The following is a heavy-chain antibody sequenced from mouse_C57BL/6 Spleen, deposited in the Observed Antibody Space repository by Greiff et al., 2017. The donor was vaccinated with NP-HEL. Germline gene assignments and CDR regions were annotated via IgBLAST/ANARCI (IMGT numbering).Heavy chain of an antibody. V-gene: IGHV1-81*01. CDR2: IYPRSGNT. D-gene: IGHD2-4*01. CDR1: GYTFTSYG. CDR3: ARWGDYDESWFAY. J-gene: IGHJ3*01. Sequence: VQLQQSGAELARPGASVKLSCKASGYTFTSYGISWVKQRTGQGLEWIGEIYPRSGNTYYNEKFKGKATLTADKSSSTAYMELRSLTSEDSAVYFCARWGDYDESWFAYWGQGTLVTVSA.